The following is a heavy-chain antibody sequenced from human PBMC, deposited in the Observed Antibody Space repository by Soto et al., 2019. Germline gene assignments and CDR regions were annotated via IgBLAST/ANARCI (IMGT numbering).Heavy chain of an antibody. CDR2: ISANGQGI. V-gene: IGHV3-23*01. D-gene: IGHD1-7*01. J-gene: IGHJ4*02. CDR3: AKDRNYPRDQFHN. CDR1: GFTFNNYA. Sequence: GSLGLSCAASGFTFNNYAMSWVRQAPGKGLEWVSAISANGQGIYYADSVKGRFIISRDSSKNTVFLHMDSLTAEDTAVYYCAKDRNYPRDQFHNWGQGTLVTVSS.